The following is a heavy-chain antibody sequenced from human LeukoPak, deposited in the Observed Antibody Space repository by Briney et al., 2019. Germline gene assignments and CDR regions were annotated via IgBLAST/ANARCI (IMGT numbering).Heavy chain of an antibody. CDR1: GGSISSYY. D-gene: IGHD1/OR15-1a*01. CDR3: ARQNRVYYYYYYMDV. Sequence: NPPETLSLTCTVSGGSISSYYWSWIRQPPGKGLEWIGYIYTSGSTNYNPSLKSRVTISVDTSKNQFSLKLSSVTAADTAVYYCARQNRVYYYYYYMDVWGKGTTVTVSS. CDR2: IYTSGST. J-gene: IGHJ6*03. V-gene: IGHV4-4*09.